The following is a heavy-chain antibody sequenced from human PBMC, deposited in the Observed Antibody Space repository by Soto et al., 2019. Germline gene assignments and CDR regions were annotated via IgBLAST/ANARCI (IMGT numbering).Heavy chain of an antibody. Sequence: PGGSLRLSCAASGFTFSSYWMSWVRQAPGKGLEWVANIRQDGSEKYYVDSVKGRFTISRDNAKNSLYLQMNSLRAEDTAVYYCARALRYYYDSSGYYDYWGQGTLVTVYS. V-gene: IGHV3-7*01. CDR3: ARALRYYYDSSGYYDY. CDR1: GFTFSSYW. CDR2: IRQDGSEK. D-gene: IGHD3-22*01. J-gene: IGHJ4*02.